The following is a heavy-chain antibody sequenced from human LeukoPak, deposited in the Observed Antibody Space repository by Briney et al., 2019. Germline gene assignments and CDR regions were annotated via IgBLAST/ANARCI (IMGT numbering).Heavy chain of an antibody. J-gene: IGHJ6*02. CDR3: PSPLDPYSYYVMDS. CDR1: GFSFSGSV. D-gene: IGHD3/OR15-3a*01. V-gene: IGHV3-73*01. CDR2: IRSKDNNGAT. Sequence: GGSLRLSCAASGFSFSGSVIHWVRQAPGKGLEWVGHIRSKDNNGATAYSASVKGRFIISRDDSKNTAYLQMNGLKTEAPPMFFFPSPLDPYSYYVMDSGAKGPRSPSP.